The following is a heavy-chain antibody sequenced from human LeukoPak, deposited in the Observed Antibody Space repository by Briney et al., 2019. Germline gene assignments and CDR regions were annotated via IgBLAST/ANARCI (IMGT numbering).Heavy chain of an antibody. CDR3: AQIVEKQVGSAFDY. V-gene: IGHV3-30*02. D-gene: IGHD3-10*01. CDR1: GFTFSSYG. J-gene: IGHJ4*02. CDR2: IRYDGSNK. Sequence: GGSLRLSCAASGFTFSSYGMHWVRQAPGKGLEWVAFIRYDGSNKYYADSVKGRFTISRDNSKNTLYPQMNSLRAEGTAIYYCAQIVEKQVGSAFDYWGQGTLVTVSS.